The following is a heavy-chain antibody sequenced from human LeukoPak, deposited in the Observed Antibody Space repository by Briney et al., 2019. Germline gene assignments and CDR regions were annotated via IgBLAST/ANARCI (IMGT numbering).Heavy chain of an antibody. J-gene: IGHJ4*02. D-gene: IGHD3-10*01. CDR1: GFTFSSYS. CDR3: AKNYGSGSSRDY. CDR2: ISGSGGST. Sequence: PGGSLRLSCAASGFTFSSYSMNWVRQAPGKGLEWVSAISGSGGSTYYADSVKGRFTISRDNSKNTLYLQMNSLRAEDTAVYYCAKNYGSGSSRDYWGQGTLVTVSS. V-gene: IGHV3-23*01.